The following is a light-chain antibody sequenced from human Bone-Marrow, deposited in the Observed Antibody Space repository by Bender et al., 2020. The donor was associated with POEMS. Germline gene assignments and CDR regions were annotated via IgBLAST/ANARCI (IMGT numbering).Light chain of an antibody. CDR2: EVN. CDR1: SSDVGEYNF. CDR3: SLYAGIKV. V-gene: IGLV2-8*01. J-gene: IGLJ2*01. Sequence: QSALTQPPSASGSRGQSVTISCTGTSSDVGEYNFVSWYQQHPGKAPKLMIYEVNKRPSGVPDRFSGSKSGNTASLTVSGLQAEDEADDYCSLYAGIKVFGGGTKLTVL.